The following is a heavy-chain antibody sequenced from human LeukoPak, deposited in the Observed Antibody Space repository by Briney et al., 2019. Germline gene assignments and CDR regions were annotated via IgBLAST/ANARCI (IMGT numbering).Heavy chain of an antibody. Sequence: PGGSLRRSCAASGFSFSSSSMHWVRQAPGKGLEWVSFISSSSSTKYYADSVKGRFTISRDNAKNSLYLQMSSLRDEDTAVYYCARDYGGSYFYYFDYWGQGTLVTVSS. V-gene: IGHV3-48*02. CDR3: ARDYGGSYFYYFDY. D-gene: IGHD1-26*01. CDR2: ISSSSSTK. CDR1: GFSFSSSS. J-gene: IGHJ4*02.